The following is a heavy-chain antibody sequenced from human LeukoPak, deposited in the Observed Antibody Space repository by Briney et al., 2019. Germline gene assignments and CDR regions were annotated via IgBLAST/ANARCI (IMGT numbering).Heavy chain of an antibody. Sequence: ASVKVSCKASGGTFSSYAISWVRQAPGRGLEWMERIIPILGIANYAQKFQGRVTITADKSTSTAYMELSSLRSEDTAVYYCARDVVRGVIFYGMDVWGQGTTVTVSS. D-gene: IGHD3-10*01. V-gene: IGHV1-69*04. CDR3: ARDVVRGVIFYGMDV. CDR2: IIPILGIA. J-gene: IGHJ6*02. CDR1: GGTFSSYA.